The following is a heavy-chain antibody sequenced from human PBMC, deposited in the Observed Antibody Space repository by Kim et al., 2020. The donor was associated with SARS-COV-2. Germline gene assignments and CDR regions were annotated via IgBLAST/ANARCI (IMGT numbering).Heavy chain of an antibody. Sequence: GGSLRLSCAASGFTFSSYGMHWVRQAPGKGLEWVAVISYDGSNKYYADSVKGRFTISRDNSKNTLYLQMNSLRAEDTAVYYCAKDQDDYVWGSYRYEVAFDIWGQGTMVTVSS. J-gene: IGHJ3*02. CDR3: AKDQDDYVWGSYRYEVAFDI. CDR2: ISYDGSNK. CDR1: GFTFSSYG. D-gene: IGHD3-16*02. V-gene: IGHV3-30*18.